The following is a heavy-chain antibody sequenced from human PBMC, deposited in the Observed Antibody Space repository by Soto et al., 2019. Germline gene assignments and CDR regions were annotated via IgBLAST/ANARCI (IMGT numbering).Heavy chain of an antibody. J-gene: IGHJ6*02. D-gene: IGHD1-26*01. CDR1: GFTFSSYG. Sequence: GGSLRLSCAASGFTFSSYGMHWVRQAPGKGLEWLAVISYDGSNKYYADSVKGRFTISRDNSKNTLYLQMNSLRAEDTAVYYCAKDSTSGSYYYYYGMDVWGQGTTVTVSS. V-gene: IGHV3-30*18. CDR2: ISYDGSNK. CDR3: AKDSTSGSYYYYYGMDV.